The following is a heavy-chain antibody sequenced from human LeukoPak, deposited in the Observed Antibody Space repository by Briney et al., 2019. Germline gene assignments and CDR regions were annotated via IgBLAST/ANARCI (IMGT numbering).Heavy chain of an antibody. J-gene: IGHJ4*02. V-gene: IGHV3-74*01. Sequence: GGSLRLSCAASGFTFSRYWMHWVRQAPGEGLVWVSRIKTDGSYTCYADSVKGRFTISRDNATCTLYLQMNSLRVADTAVYCCVAALGDYADFRGQGTLVTVSS. CDR3: VAALGDYADF. CDR1: GFTFSRYW. CDR2: IKTDGSYT. D-gene: IGHD6-6*01.